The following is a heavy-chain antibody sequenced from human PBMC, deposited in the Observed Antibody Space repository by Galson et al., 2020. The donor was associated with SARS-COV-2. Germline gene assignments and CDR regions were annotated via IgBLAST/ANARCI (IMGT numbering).Heavy chain of an antibody. CDR2: IFYSVTT. CDR1: GGSISSGAYY. CDR3: VATMVRGVIRGDPYYFDY. D-gene: IGHD3-10*01. Sequence: SQTLSLTCTVSGGSISSGAYYWNWTRQHPGKGLEWLGYIFYSVTTYYNPSLKRRVRMSLESSKNQFSLKLSSLTDADTAMYYCVATMVRGVIRGDPYYFDYWGQGTLVTVSS. J-gene: IGHJ4*02. V-gene: IGHV4-31*03.